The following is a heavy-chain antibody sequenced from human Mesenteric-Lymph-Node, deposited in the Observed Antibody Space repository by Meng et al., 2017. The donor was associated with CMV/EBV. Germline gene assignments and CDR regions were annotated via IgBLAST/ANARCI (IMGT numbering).Heavy chain of an antibody. CDR3: ARDLNGNYRFDY. CDR2: INPSGGTT. CDR1: RYNYNRYY. D-gene: IGHD1-7*01. J-gene: IGHJ4*02. V-gene: IGHV1-46*02. Sequence: CKASRYNYNRYYMHWVRQAPGQGLEWMGIINPSGGTTSYAQKFQGRVNMTRETSTSTVYMELSSLISEDTAVYYCARDLNGNYRFDYWGQGTLVTVSS.